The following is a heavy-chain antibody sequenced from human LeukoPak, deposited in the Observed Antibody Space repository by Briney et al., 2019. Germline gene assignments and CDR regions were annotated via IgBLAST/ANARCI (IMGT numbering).Heavy chain of an antibody. Sequence: GGSLRLSCAASAFTFSTYSMNWVRQAPGKGLEWVSSITSSRIYIYYADSVKGRFTISRDNAKNSLYLQMNSLRAEDTAVYYCARDGSRGNLVTAPDFWGQGTLVTVSS. CDR2: ITSSRIYI. CDR1: AFTFSTYS. CDR3: ARDGSRGNLVTAPDF. D-gene: IGHD2-21*02. J-gene: IGHJ4*02. V-gene: IGHV3-21*01.